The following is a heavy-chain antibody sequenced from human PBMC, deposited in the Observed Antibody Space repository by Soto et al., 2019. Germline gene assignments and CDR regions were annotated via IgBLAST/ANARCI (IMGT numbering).Heavy chain of an antibody. CDR1: GYTFTSYG. CDR3: ARNKGDGPGRYSGY. Sequence: QVQLVQSGAEVKKPGASVKVSCKASGYTFTSYGISWVRQAPGQGLEWMGWISAYNGNTNYAQKLQGRVTMTTDTXMRTDDMELRSLRSDDTAVYYCARNKGDGPGRYSGYWGQGTLVTVSS. J-gene: IGHJ4*02. CDR2: ISAYNGNT. V-gene: IGHV1-18*01. D-gene: IGHD3-10*01.